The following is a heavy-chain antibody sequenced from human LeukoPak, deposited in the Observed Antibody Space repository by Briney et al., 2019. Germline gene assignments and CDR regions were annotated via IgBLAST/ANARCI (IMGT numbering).Heavy chain of an antibody. CDR3: ARREGANFDC. J-gene: IGHJ4*02. D-gene: IGHD1-26*01. V-gene: IGHV3-64*01. CDR2: ISSNGDNT. CDR1: GFTFSTYV. Sequence: GGSLRLSCAASGFTFSTYVMHWVRQAPGKGLEHVSAISSNGDNTWYANSVKGRFTISRDNSKNTLYLQMGSLRAEDMAVYYCARREGANFDCWGQGTRVTVSS.